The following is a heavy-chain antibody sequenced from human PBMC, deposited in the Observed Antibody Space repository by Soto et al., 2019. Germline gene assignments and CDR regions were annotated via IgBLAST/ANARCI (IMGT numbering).Heavy chain of an antibody. J-gene: IGHJ3*02. D-gene: IGHD2-8*01. CDR3: ARGGGGYCTNGVCDEGAFDI. CDR2: IIPIFGTA. CDR1: GGTFSSYA. Sequence: QVQLVQSGAEVKKPGSSVKVSCKASGGTFSSYAISWVRQAPGQGLEWMGGIIPIFGTANYAQKFQGRVTITADVSTSTAYMELSSLRSEDTAVYYCARGGGGYCTNGVCDEGAFDIWGQGTMVTVSS. V-gene: IGHV1-69*12.